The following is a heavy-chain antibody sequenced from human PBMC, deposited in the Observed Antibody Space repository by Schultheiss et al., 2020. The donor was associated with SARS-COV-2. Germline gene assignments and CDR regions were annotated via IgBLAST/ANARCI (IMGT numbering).Heavy chain of an antibody. J-gene: IGHJ3*02. Sequence: GESLKISCAASGFTVSSNYMSWVRQAPGKGLEWVSVIYSGGSTYYADSVKGRFTISRDNSKNTLYLQMNSLRAEDTAVYYCARTRRDGYNLEDDAFDIWGQGTMVTVSS. CDR1: GFTVSSNY. CDR3: ARTRRDGYNLEDDAFDI. V-gene: IGHV3-53*01. CDR2: IYSGGST. D-gene: IGHD5-24*01.